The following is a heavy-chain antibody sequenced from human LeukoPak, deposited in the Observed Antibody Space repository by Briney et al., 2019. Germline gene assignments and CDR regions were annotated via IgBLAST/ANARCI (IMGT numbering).Heavy chain of an antibody. D-gene: IGHD1-26*01. Sequence: SETLSLTCTVSGGSISSYYWSWIRQPPGKGLEWIRYIYYSGSTNYNPSLKSRVTISVDTSKNQFSLKLSSVTAADTAVYYCASVDSGSYYVGYWGQGTLVTVSS. CDR3: ASVDSGSYYVGY. CDR1: GGSISSYY. CDR2: IYYSGST. J-gene: IGHJ4*02. V-gene: IGHV4-59*01.